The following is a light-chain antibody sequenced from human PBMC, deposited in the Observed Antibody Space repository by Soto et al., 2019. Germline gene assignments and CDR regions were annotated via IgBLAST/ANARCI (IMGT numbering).Light chain of an antibody. Sequence: EIVLTQSPVTLSLSPGERATLSCRASQSVGSYLVWYQQKPGQAPRLLIFDASTRATDIPDRFSGSGSGTDFTLTISSLEPEDFAIYYCQQRSRWPTFGGGTRVEIK. J-gene: IGKJ4*01. CDR1: QSVGSY. CDR3: QQRSRWPT. V-gene: IGKV3-11*01. CDR2: DAS.